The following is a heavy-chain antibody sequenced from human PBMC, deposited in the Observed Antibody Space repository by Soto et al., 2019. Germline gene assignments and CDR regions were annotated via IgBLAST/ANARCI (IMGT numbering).Heavy chain of an antibody. CDR1: GFTFSSYS. CDR3: AKLGYYDYVWGSYPGIDY. V-gene: IGHV3-48*01. CDR2: ISSSSSTI. Sequence: GGSLRLSCAASGFTFSSYSMNWVRQAPGKGLEWVSYISSSSSTIYYADSVKGRFTISRDNSKNTLYLQMNSLRAEDTAVYYCAKLGYYDYVWGSYPGIDYCGQGTLVTVSS. J-gene: IGHJ4*02. D-gene: IGHD3-16*02.